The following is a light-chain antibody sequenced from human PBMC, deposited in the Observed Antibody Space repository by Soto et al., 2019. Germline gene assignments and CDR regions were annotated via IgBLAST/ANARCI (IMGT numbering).Light chain of an antibody. CDR2: EVT. CDR1: RSDVGGYNY. CDR3: SSFTSTNTSV. Sequence: QSALTQPASVSGSPGQSITISCTGTRSDVGGYNYVSWYLQHPGKAPQLLIYEVTNRPSGVSNRFSASKSGNTASLTISGLQAEDEADYFCSSFTSTNTSVFGGGTKLTVL. J-gene: IGLJ3*02. V-gene: IGLV2-14*01.